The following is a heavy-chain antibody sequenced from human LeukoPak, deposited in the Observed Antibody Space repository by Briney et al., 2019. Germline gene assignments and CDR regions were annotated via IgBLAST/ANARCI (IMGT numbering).Heavy chain of an antibody. CDR2: INPNSGGT. V-gene: IGHV1-2*02. D-gene: IGHD4-17*01. Sequence: ASVKVSCKASGYTFTGYYMHWVRQALGQGLEWMGWINPNSGGTNYAQKFQGRVTMTRDTSISTAYMELSRLRSDDTAVYYCARGPERTVTTYYYYYYGMDVWGQGTTVTVSS. CDR3: ARGPERTVTTYYYYYYGMDV. J-gene: IGHJ6*02. CDR1: GYTFTGYY.